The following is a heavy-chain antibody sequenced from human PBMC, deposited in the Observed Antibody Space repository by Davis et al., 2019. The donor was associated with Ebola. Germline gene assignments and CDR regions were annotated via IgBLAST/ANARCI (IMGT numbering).Heavy chain of an antibody. Sequence: ASVKVSCKVSGYTLTELSMHWVRQAPGKGLEWMGGFDPEDGETIYAQKFQGRVTITADESTSTAYMELSSLRSEDTAVYYCARDGPYFDYWGQGTLVTVSS. J-gene: IGHJ4*02. CDR1: GYTLTELS. CDR2: FDPEDGET. V-gene: IGHV1-24*01. CDR3: ARDGPYFDY.